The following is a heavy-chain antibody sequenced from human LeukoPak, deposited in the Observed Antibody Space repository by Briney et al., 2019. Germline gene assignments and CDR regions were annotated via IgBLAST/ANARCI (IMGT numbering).Heavy chain of an antibody. Sequence: GASVKVSCKATSRISWVRQAPGQGLEWMGWIDTYGGDTYYAQKFQGRITVTTDTSTSTVYMELRNLRSDDTAVYYCARDLWNFYDDSGYNRDFDSWGQGTLVTVSP. CDR1: TSR. CDR2: IDTYGGDT. V-gene: IGHV1-18*01. J-gene: IGHJ5*01. D-gene: IGHD3-22*01. CDR3: ARDLWNFYDDSGYNRDFDS.